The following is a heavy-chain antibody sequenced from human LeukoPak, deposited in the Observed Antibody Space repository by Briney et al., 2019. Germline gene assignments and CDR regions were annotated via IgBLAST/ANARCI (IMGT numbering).Heavy chain of an antibody. J-gene: IGHJ3*02. D-gene: IGHD2-2*01. CDR1: GFTFSSYG. V-gene: IGHV3-21*01. Sequence: GGSLRLSCAASGFTFSSYGMNWVRQAPGKGLEWVSSISSSSSYIYYADSVKGRFTISRDNAKNSLYLQMNSLRAEDPAVYYCARDRLGCSSTSCYSGAFDIWGQGTMVTVSS. CDR2: ISSSSSYI. CDR3: ARDRLGCSSTSCYSGAFDI.